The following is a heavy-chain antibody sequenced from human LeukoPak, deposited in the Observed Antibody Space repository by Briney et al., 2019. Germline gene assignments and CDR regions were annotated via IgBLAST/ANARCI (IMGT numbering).Heavy chain of an antibody. Sequence: PSETLSLTCAVYGGSFSGYYWSWIRQPPGKGLEWIGEINHSGSTNYNPSLKSRVTISVDTSKNQFSLKLSSVTAADTAVHYCARTAMVRGVIYTPYNWFDPWGQGTLVTVSS. D-gene: IGHD3-10*01. CDR3: ARTAMVRGVIYTPYNWFDP. V-gene: IGHV4-34*01. J-gene: IGHJ5*02. CDR2: INHSGST. CDR1: GGSFSGYY.